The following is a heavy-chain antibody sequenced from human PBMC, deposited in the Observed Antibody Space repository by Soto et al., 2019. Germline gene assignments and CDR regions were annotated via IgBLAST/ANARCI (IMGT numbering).Heavy chain of an antibody. CDR3: AKEEFGGLTFDY. CDR1: GFTFSSYA. CDR2: ISGSGGST. V-gene: IGHV3-23*01. D-gene: IGHD3-10*01. J-gene: IGHJ4*02. Sequence: EVQLLESGGGLVQPGGSLRLSCAASGFTFSSYAMSWVRQAPGKGLEWVSAISGSGGSTYYADSVKGRFTISRDNSKNALYLQMNSLRAEDTGVYYCAKEEFGGLTFDYWGQGTLVTVSS.